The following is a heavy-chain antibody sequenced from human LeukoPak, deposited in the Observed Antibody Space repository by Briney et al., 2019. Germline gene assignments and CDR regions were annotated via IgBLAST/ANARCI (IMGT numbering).Heavy chain of an antibody. CDR2: IYDSGST. CDR3: ARAYVAPPGNWVDP. J-gene: IGHJ5*02. CDR1: GGSISTYY. V-gene: IGHV4-59*01. Sequence: PSETLSLTCTVSGGSISTYYWSWIRQPPGKGLEWIGYIYDSGSTNYNPSLMSRVTISVDTSKNQVSPNLSSVNAADTAVYYCARAYVAPPGNWVDPWGRGTLVTVSS. D-gene: IGHD6-13*01.